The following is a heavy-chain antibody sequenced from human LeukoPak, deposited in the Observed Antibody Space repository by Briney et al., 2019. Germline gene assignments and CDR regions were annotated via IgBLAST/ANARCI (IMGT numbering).Heavy chain of an antibody. CDR2: IYADGGT. CDR1: GFTVSSDY. V-gene: IGHV3-53*01. J-gene: IGHJ4*02. Sequence: PGRSLRLSCAASGFTVSSDYMTWVRQAPGKGLEWVSDIYADGGTHYADSVKGRFTISRDISKNTLYLQMNSLRAEDTAVYYCATPLTGLNYWGQGTLVTVSS. D-gene: IGHD1-14*01. CDR3: ATPLTGLNY.